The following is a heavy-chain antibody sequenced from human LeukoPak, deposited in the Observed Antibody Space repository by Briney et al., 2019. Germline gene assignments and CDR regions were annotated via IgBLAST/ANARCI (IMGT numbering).Heavy chain of an antibody. CDR1: GFTFSSSA. Sequence: GGSLRLSCAASGFTFSSSAMSWVRQAPGKRLDWVSSISGGGGSTYYADSVKGRFTISRDNSKNTVYLQMNSLRAEDTAIYHCAKGLGGVNAPIDYWGQGTLVTVSS. CDR2: ISGGGGST. D-gene: IGHD3-16*01. V-gene: IGHV3-23*01. J-gene: IGHJ4*02. CDR3: AKGLGGVNAPIDY.